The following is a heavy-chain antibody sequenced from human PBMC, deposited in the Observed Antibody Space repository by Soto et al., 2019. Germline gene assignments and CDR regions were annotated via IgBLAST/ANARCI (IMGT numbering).Heavy chain of an antibody. J-gene: IGHJ6*02. CDR2: ISAYNGNT. V-gene: IGHV1-18*04. CDR1: GYTFTSYG. D-gene: IGHD1-26*01. CDR3: ARDTLGSYYYYGMDV. Sequence: ASVQVSCKASGYTFTSYGISWVRQAPGQGLEWMGWISAYNGNTNYAQKLQGRVTMTTDTSTSTAYMELRSLRSDDTAVYYCARDTLGSYYYYGMDVWGQGTTVTVSS.